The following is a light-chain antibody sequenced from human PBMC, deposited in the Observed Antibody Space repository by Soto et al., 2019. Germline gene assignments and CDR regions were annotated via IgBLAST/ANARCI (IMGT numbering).Light chain of an antibody. V-gene: IGKV1-6*01. Sequence: AIQMTQSPSSLSASVGDRVTITCRASQGIRNDLGWYQQKPGKAPKLLIFAASSLQSGVPSRFSGSGSGTDFTLTISSLQPEDFATYYCQHYNSYSEAFGQGTKVDI. CDR1: QGIRND. CDR3: QHYNSYSEA. CDR2: AAS. J-gene: IGKJ1*01.